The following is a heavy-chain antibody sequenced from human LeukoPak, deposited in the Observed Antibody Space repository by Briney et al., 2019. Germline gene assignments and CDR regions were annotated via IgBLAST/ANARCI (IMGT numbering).Heavy chain of an antibody. V-gene: IGHV5-51*01. CDR3: ARTYSSSWYSTTLDY. Sequence: GESLKISCKGAGYSFTNSWIGWVRQMPGKGLEWMGIIYPGDSDTRYSPSFQGQVTISADKSISTAYLQWSSLKASDTAMYYCARTYSSSWYSTTLDYWGQGTLVTVSS. D-gene: IGHD6-13*01. J-gene: IGHJ4*02. CDR2: IYPGDSDT. CDR1: GYSFTNSW.